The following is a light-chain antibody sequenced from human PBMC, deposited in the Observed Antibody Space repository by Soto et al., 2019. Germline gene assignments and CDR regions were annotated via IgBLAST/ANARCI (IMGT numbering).Light chain of an antibody. CDR1: QGISSH. Sequence: AIRMTQPTSSFSASTGDRVTITCRASQGISSHLAWYQVKPGKAPSLVIYTASYLESGVPSRFSGSGSGTDFTLTIISLQSEDVAVYYCQQYFSYPLTFGGGTKVEIK. V-gene: IGKV1-8*01. J-gene: IGKJ4*01. CDR3: QQYFSYPLT. CDR2: TAS.